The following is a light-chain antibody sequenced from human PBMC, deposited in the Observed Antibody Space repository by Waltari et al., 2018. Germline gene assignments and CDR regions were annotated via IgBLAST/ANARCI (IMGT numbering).Light chain of an antibody. V-gene: IGKV1-33*01. CDR1: LDITNY. CDR3: QQYDNLAFT. J-gene: IGKJ3*01. CDR2: VAS. Sequence: DLQMTQSPSSLSASVGDRVTITCRASLDITNYLNWYQQKPGKAHKLLIYVASNLDTGVPSRFSGSGSGTDFTLTISSLQPEDIATYYCQQYDNLAFTFGPGTKVNI.